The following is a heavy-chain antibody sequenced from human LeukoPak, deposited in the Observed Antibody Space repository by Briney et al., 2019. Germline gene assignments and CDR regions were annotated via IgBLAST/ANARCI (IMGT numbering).Heavy chain of an antibody. V-gene: IGHV1-2*02. CDR3: ARVKAESGGWGVATIRYSYYYMDV. D-gene: IGHD3-16*01. Sequence: ASVKVSCKTSGYTFTGYYMHWVRQAPGQGLEWMGWINPNSGGTNYAQKFQGRVTMTRDTSISTVYMELSRLRSDDTAVYYCARVKAESGGWGVATIRYSYYYMDVWGKGTTVTVSS. CDR1: GYTFTGYY. CDR2: INPNSGGT. J-gene: IGHJ6*03.